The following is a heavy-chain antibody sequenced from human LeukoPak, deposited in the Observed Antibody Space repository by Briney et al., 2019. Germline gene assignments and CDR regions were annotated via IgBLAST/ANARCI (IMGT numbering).Heavy chain of an antibody. CDR2: ISSSSSYI. D-gene: IGHD5-18*01. V-gene: IGHV3-21*04. J-gene: IGHJ4*02. Sequence: GGSLRLSCAASGFTFSSYSMNWVRQAPGKGLEWVSSISSSSSYIYYADSVKGRFTISRDNAKNTLYLQMNSLRAEDTAVYYCAKEGGGYSYAFDYWGQGTLVTVSS. CDR3: AKEGGGYSYAFDY. CDR1: GFTFSSYS.